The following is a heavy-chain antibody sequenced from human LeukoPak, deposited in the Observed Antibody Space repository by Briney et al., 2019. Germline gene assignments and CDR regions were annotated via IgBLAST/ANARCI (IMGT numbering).Heavy chain of an antibody. CDR1: RGSISSYY. D-gene: IGHD3-3*01. V-gene: IGHV4-59*01. J-gene: IGHJ4*02. CDR3: ARAYDFWSGYYVLDY. Sequence: SETLSLTCTVSRGSISSYYWSWIRQPPGKGLEWIGYVYYTGSTNYNPSLKSRVTISVDTSKNQFSLNLSYVTAADTAVYHCARAYDFWSGYYVLDYWGQGTLVTVSS. CDR2: VYYTGST.